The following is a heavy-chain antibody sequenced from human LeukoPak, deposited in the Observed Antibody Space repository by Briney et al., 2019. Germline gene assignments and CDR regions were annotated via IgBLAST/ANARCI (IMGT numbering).Heavy chain of an antibody. CDR1: GFTFSSYA. CDR3: ARSLGGGDWYFDY. CDR2: ISYDGRNK. D-gene: IGHD2-21*01. V-gene: IGHV3-30*04. Sequence: PGGSLRLSCAASGFTFSSYAMSWVRQAPGKGPEWVAVISYDGRNKYYADSVKGRFTISRDNSKNTLYLQMDSLRAEDTAMYYCARSLGGGDWYFDYWGQGTLVTVSS. J-gene: IGHJ4*02.